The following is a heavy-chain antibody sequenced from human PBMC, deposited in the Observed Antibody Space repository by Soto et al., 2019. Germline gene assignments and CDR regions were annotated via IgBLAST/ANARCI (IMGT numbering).Heavy chain of an antibody. CDR3: AKARRDYDILTGYYRPPDYYYYGMDV. CDR2: ISYDGSNK. J-gene: IGHJ6*02. CDR1: GFTFSSYG. V-gene: IGHV3-30*18. D-gene: IGHD3-9*01. Sequence: GGSLRLSCAASGFTFSSYGMHWVRQAPGKGLGWVAVISYDGSNKYYADSVKGRFTISRDNSKNTLYLQMNSLRAEDTAVYYCAKARRDYDILTGYYRPPDYYYYGMDVWGQGTTVTVSS.